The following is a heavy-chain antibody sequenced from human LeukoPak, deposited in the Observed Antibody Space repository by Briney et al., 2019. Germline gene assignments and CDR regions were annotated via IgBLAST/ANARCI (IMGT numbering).Heavy chain of an antibody. CDR1: GFRFTSLG. CDR3: ARDSGYNGTGNGDWFDP. CDR2: ISTYTGIT. D-gene: IGHD5-24*01. Sequence: ASVKVSCKASGFRFTSLGVSWVRQAPGQGLEWMGWISTYTGITHYAERFEDRVTMAIDTSTTTVYMELRSLIYDDTAVYYCARDSGYNGTGNGDWFDPWGQGTLVTVSS. J-gene: IGHJ5*02. V-gene: IGHV1-18*01.